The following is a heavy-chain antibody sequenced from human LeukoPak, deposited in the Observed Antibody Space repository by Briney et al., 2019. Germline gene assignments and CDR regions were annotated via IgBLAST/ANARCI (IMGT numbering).Heavy chain of an antibody. CDR1: GFTFSRYW. D-gene: IGHD5-12*01. V-gene: IGHV3-23*01. Sequence: GGSLRLSCAASGFTFSRYWMTWVRQAPGKGLEWVSGFGDTGMPHYRDSVKGRFSISRDNSKNTFYLQMNSLRAEDTAIYYCARWDGYGDLWGRGTLVTVSS. CDR3: ARWDGYGDL. J-gene: IGHJ2*01. CDR2: FGDTGMP.